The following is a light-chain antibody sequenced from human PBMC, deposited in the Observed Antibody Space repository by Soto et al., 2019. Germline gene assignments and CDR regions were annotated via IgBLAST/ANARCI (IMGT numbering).Light chain of an antibody. J-gene: IGKJ1*01. Sequence: EIVLTQSPGTLSLSPGERATLSCRASQSVRSSDLAWYQQKPGQAPRLLIYGASSRANGVPDRFSGSGSGTDFTLSLSRLEPEGFAVYYCQHYSSAPVTFGQGTKVEIK. CDR3: QHYSSAPVT. V-gene: IGKV3-20*01. CDR2: GAS. CDR1: QSVRSSD.